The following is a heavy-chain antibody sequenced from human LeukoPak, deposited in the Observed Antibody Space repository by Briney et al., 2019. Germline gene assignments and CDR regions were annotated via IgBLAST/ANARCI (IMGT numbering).Heavy chain of an antibody. CDR1: GYTFTGYY. Sequence: GASVKVSCKASGYTFTGYYMHWVRQAPGQGLEWMGWINPNSGGTNYAQKFQGWVTMTRDTSISTAYMELSRLRSDDTAVYYCARAGRDGRVAGNQVVVVETWDAFDIWGQGTMVTVSS. D-gene: IGHD6-19*01. CDR3: ARAGRDGRVAGNQVVVVETWDAFDI. CDR2: INPNSGGT. V-gene: IGHV1-2*04. J-gene: IGHJ3*02.